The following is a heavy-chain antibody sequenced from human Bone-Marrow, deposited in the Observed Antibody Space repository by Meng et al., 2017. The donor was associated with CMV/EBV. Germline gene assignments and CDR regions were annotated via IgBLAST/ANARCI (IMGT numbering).Heavy chain of an antibody. CDR2: IIPIFGTA. CDR3: ARAPKGTTTPFDY. V-gene: IGHV1-69*05. D-gene: IGHD1-7*01. CDR1: GGTFSSYA. Sequence: SVKVSCKASGGTFSSYAISWVRQAPGQGLKWMGGIIPIFGTANYAQKFQGRVTITTDESTSTAYMELSSLRSEDTAVYYCARAPKGTTTPFDYWGQGTLVTVSS. J-gene: IGHJ4*02.